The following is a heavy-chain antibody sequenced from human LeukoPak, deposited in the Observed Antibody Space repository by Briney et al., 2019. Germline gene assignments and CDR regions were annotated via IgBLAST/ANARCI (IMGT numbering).Heavy chain of an antibody. CDR2: ISGSGGST. Sequence: PGGSLRLSCAASGFTFSTYAMSWVRQAPWKGLEWVSAISGSGGSTYYADSVNGRFTISRDNSKNTLYLQMNSLSAEDTAIYYCAKGMGGFDYWGQGTLVTVSS. CDR3: AKGMGGFDY. D-gene: IGHD1-26*01. V-gene: IGHV3-23*01. CDR1: GFTFSTYA. J-gene: IGHJ4*02.